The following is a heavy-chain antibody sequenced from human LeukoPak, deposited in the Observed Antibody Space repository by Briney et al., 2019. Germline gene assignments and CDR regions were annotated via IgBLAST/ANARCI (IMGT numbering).Heavy chain of an antibody. J-gene: IGHJ4*02. D-gene: IGHD3-22*01. Sequence: PGGSLRLSCAASGFTFSSYDMHWVRQATGKGLEWVSAIGTAGDTYYPGSVKGRFTISRENAKNSLYLQMNSLRAGDTAVYYCARDASYDSSGYYDYWGQGTLVTVSS. CDR3: ARDASYDSSGYYDY. V-gene: IGHV3-13*01. CDR1: GFTFSSYD. CDR2: IGTAGDT.